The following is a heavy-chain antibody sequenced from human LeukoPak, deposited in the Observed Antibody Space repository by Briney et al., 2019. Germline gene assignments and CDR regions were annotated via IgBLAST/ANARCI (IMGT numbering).Heavy chain of an antibody. CDR2: IYYSGST. CDR3: ARERGQRFDY. Sequence: SETLSLTCTFSGGSISSYYWNWIRQPPGKGLEWIGYIYYSGSTNYNPSLKSRVTISVDTSKNQFSLKLSSVTAADTAVYYCARERGQRFDYWGQGTLVTVSS. J-gene: IGHJ4*02. D-gene: IGHD6-25*01. V-gene: IGHV4-59*01. CDR1: GGSISSYY.